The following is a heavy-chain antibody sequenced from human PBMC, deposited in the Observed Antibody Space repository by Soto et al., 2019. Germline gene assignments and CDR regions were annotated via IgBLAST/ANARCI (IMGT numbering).Heavy chain of an antibody. D-gene: IGHD6-6*01. Sequence: ASVKVSCKASGYTFTGYYMHWVRQAPGQGLEWMGWINPNSGGTNYAQKFQGWVTMTRDTSISTAYMELSRLRSDDTAVYYCARTGIAARPGGGYYYYGMDVWGQGTTVTVSS. CDR3: ARTGIAARPGGGYYYYGMDV. CDR2: INPNSGGT. CDR1: GYTFTGYY. J-gene: IGHJ6*02. V-gene: IGHV1-2*04.